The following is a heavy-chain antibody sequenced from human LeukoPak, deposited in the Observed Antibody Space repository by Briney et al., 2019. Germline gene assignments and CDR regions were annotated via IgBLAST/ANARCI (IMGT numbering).Heavy chain of an antibody. CDR3: ARANQPLTIYYYYMDV. CDR1: GFTFSSYS. D-gene: IGHD2-2*01. CDR2: ISSSSSYI. V-gene: IGHV3-21*01. Sequence: NPGGSLRLSCAASGFTFSSYSMNWVRQAPGKGLEWVSSISSSSSYIYYADSVKGRFTISRDNAKNSLYLQMNSLRAEDTAVYYCARANQPLTIYYYYMDVWGKGTTVTVSS. J-gene: IGHJ6*03.